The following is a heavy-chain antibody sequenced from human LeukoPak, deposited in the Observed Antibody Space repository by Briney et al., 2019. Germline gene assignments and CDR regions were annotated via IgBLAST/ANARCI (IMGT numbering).Heavy chain of an antibody. V-gene: IGHV3-20*04. D-gene: IGHD6-6*01. CDR1: GFTFDDYG. Sequence: PGGSLRLSCAASGFTFDDYGMSWVRQAPGKGLEWVSGINWNGGSTGYADSVKGRFTISRDNAKNSLYLQMNSLRDEDTAVYYCARSPYSSSSYYYYGMDVWGQGTTVTVSS. CDR3: ARSPYSSSSYYYYGMDV. J-gene: IGHJ6*02. CDR2: INWNGGST.